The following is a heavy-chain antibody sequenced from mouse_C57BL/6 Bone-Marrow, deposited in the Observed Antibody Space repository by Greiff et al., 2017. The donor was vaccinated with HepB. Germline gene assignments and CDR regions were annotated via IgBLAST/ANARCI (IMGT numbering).Heavy chain of an antibody. Sequence: QVQLKESGAELVRPGASVTLSCKASGYTFTDYEMHWVKQTPVHGLEWIGAIDPETGGTAYNQKFKGKAILTADKSSSTAYMELRSLTSEDSAVYYCTRWITTVVEGFDVWGTGTTVTVSS. CDR3: TRWITTVVEGFDV. CDR1: GYTFTDYE. CDR2: IDPETGGT. V-gene: IGHV1-15*01. J-gene: IGHJ1*03. D-gene: IGHD1-1*01.